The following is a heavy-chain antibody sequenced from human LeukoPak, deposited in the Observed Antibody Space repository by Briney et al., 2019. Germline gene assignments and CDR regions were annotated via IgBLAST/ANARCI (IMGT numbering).Heavy chain of an antibody. J-gene: IGHJ6*03. D-gene: IGHD3-3*01. CDR3: AKTSLSDPSGHYYYMDV. CDR2: IRFDGTSE. CDR1: GFTFSSYS. V-gene: IGHV3-30*02. Sequence: GGSLRLSCAASGFTFSSYSMNWVRQAPGKGLEWVAFIRFDGTSEFYADSVKARFTISRDNSQNTVSLQLNNLRIEDTALYYCAKTSLSDPSGHYYYMDVWGKGTTVTVSS.